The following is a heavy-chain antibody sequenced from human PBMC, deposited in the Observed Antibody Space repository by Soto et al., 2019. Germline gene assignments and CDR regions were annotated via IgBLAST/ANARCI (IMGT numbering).Heavy chain of an antibody. V-gene: IGHV3-64*01. CDR3: ARGAPDPGAYVGWDV. D-gene: IGHD4-17*01. CDR2: ITNNGGAT. J-gene: IGHJ6*04. CDR1: GFIFSNYA. Sequence: EVQLVESGGGLVQPGGSLRLSCAASGFIFSNYAMHWVRQAPGKGLEYVSAITNNGGATYYANSVKGRFTISRDNSKNTLYLQRGTLRAEDMAVYYCARGAPDPGAYVGWDVWGKGTTVPVSS.